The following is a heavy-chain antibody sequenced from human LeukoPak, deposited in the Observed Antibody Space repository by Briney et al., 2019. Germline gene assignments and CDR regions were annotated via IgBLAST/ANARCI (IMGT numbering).Heavy chain of an antibody. CDR2: INHSGST. V-gene: IGHV4-34*01. CDR3: ARRAMIFGVVIPFDS. CDR1: GGSISSYY. J-gene: IGHJ4*02. Sequence: SETLSLTCTVSGGSISSYYWSWIRQPPGKGLEWIGEINHSGSTNYNPSLKSRVTISVDTSKNQFSLRLNSVTAADTAVYYCARRAMIFGVVIPFDSWGQGTLVTVSS. D-gene: IGHD3/OR15-3a*01.